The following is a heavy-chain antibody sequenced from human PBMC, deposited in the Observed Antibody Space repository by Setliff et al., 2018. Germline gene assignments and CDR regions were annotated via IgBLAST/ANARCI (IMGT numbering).Heavy chain of an antibody. CDR2: IIPILGIA. D-gene: IGHD1-1*01. CDR1: GGTFSSYA. Sequence: ASVKVSCKASGGTFSSYAISWVRQAPGQGLEWMGGIIPILGIANYAQKFQGRVTMTADTSTDTAYMELSSLRSEDTAMYYCARAIPPEVPTGPYYMDVWGKGTTVTVSS. J-gene: IGHJ6*03. V-gene: IGHV1-69*10. CDR3: ARAIPPEVPTGPYYMDV.